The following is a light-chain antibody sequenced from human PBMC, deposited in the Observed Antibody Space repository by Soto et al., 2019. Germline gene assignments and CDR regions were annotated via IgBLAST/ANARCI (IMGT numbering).Light chain of an antibody. CDR2: EVT. J-gene: IGLJ2*01. CDR1: YSDIGDYNY. Sequence: QSALTQPPSASGSPGQSVTISCAGTYSDIGDYNYVSWYQQHPDKVPKLIIYEVTKRPSGVPDRFSGSKSGYTASLTVSDLQPADEAVYYCSSYSGTSSTVIFGGGTKLTVL. CDR3: SSYSGTSSTVI. V-gene: IGLV2-8*01.